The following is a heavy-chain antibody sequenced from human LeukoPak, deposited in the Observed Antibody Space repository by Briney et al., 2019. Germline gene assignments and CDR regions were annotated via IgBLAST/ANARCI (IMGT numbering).Heavy chain of an antibody. CDR1: GYTFTDYY. CDR3: AKGREPEPVAPFDP. D-gene: IGHD1-14*01. Sequence: ASVKVSCKAPGYTFTDYYIHWVRQAPGQGLEWMGWINPNSGGTKYAQKFQGRVTMTRDTSISTVYMELRRLRSDDTALYYCAKGREPEPVAPFDPWGQGTLVTVSS. CDR2: INPNSGGT. J-gene: IGHJ5*02. V-gene: IGHV1-2*02.